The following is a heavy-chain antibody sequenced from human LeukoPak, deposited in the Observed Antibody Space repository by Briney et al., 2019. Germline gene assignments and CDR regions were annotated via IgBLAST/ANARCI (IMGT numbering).Heavy chain of an antibody. CDR2: FDPEDGET. Sequence: GASVKVSCKVSGYTLTELSMHWVRQAPGKGLEWMGGFDPEDGETIYAQKFQGRVTITRDTSASTAYMELSSLRSEDTAVYYCARGGSASGYYHTSFDYWGQGTLVTVSS. V-gene: IGHV1-24*01. J-gene: IGHJ4*02. D-gene: IGHD3-22*01. CDR1: GYTLTELS. CDR3: ARGGSASGYYHTSFDY.